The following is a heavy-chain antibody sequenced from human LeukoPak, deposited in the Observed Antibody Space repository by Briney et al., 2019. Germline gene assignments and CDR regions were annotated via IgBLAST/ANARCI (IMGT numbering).Heavy chain of an antibody. Sequence: PSQTLSLTCTVSGGSISSGDYYWSWIRQPPGKGLEWLGYIYYSGSTHYNPSLKSRVTISVDTSKNQFSLKLSSVTAADTAVYYCASQKWELPYYFDYWGQGTLVTVSS. CDR3: ASQKWELPYYFDY. V-gene: IGHV4-30-4*08. CDR1: GGSISSGDYY. J-gene: IGHJ4*02. D-gene: IGHD1-26*01. CDR2: IYYSGST.